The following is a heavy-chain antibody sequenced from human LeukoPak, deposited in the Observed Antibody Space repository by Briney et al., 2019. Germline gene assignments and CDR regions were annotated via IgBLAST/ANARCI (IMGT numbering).Heavy chain of an antibody. CDR1: GYSISSGYY. D-gene: IGHD6-13*01. V-gene: IGHV4-38-2*02. J-gene: IGHJ4*02. CDR3: ASLTNIAAAGAFDY. Sequence: SETLSLTCTVSGYSISSGYYWGWIRQPPGKGLEWIGSIYHSGSTYYNPSLKRRVTISVDTSKNHCSLKLSSVTAADTAVYYCASLTNIAAAGAFDYWGQGTLVTVSS. CDR2: IYHSGST.